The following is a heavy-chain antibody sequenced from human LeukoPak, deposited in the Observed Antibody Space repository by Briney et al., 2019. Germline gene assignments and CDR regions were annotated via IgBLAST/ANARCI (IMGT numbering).Heavy chain of an antibody. CDR2: ISPIFGTA. J-gene: IGHJ6*03. V-gene: IGHV1-69*13. CDR3: ARGKRITIFGVVSYYYYYYMDV. Sequence: ASVKVSCKAPGGTFSSYAISWGRQAPGQGLEWMGGISPIFGTANYAQKFQGRVTITADESTSTAYMELSSLRSEDTAVYYCARGKRITIFGVVSYYYYYYMDVWGKGTTVTVSS. D-gene: IGHD3-3*01. CDR1: GGTFSSYA.